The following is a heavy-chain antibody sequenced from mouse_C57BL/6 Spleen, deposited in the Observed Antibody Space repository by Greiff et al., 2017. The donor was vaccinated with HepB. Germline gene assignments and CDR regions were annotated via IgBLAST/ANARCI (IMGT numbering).Heavy chain of an antibody. CDR1: GYTFTSYW. Sequence: VQLQQSGAELVRPGSSVKLSCKASGYTFTSYWMHWVKQRPIQGLEWIGNIDPSDSETHYNQKFKDKATLTVDKSSSTAYMQLSSLTSEDSVVYYCARSLYGSTGYWGQGTTLTVSS. CDR3: ARSLYGSTGY. D-gene: IGHD1-1*01. V-gene: IGHV1-52*01. CDR2: IDPSDSET. J-gene: IGHJ2*01.